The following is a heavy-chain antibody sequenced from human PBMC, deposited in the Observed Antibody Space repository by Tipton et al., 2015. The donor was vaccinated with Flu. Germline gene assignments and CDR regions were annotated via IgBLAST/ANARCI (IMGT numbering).Heavy chain of an antibody. V-gene: IGHV4-39*07. CDR1: GGSISSSSYY. CDR3: ARAGSYYDRPTLFDY. Sequence: TLSLTCTVSGGSISSSSYYWGWIRQPPGKGLEWIGSIYYSGSTYYNPSLKSRVTISVDTSKNQFSLKLSSVTAADTAVYYCARAGSYYDRPTLFDYWGQGTLVTGSS. D-gene: IGHD3-22*01. J-gene: IGHJ4*02. CDR2: IYYSGST.